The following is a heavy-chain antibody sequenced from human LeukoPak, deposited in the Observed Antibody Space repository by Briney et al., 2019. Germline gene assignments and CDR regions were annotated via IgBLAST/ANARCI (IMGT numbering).Heavy chain of an antibody. V-gene: IGHV3-7*03. J-gene: IGHJ4*02. CDR2: INPDGTTK. CDR1: GFTFSSNW. D-gene: IGHD4-17*01. CDR3: ARQNELSTDDYGFDY. Sequence: GGSLRLSCAASGFTFSSNWMSWVRQAAGKGLEWVANINPDGTTKLYVGSGTGRFTISRDNASNSLYLEMNSLRAEDTAVYYCARQNELSTDDYGFDYWGQGTLVTVSS.